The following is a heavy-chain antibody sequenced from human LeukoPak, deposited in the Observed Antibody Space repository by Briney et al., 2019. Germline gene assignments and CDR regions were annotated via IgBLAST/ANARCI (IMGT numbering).Heavy chain of an antibody. CDR2: ISAYNGNT. J-gene: IGHJ6*03. D-gene: IGHD3-10*01. CDR3: ARDQNYYGSGSYYGSYYYYYMDV. V-gene: IGHV1-18*01. Sequence: ASVKVSCKASGYTFTSYGISWVRQAPGQGLEWMGWISAYNGNTNYAQKLQGRVTMTTDTSTSTAYMELRSLRSDDTAVYYCARDQNYYGSGSYYGSYYYYYMDVWGKGTTVTVSS. CDR1: GYTFTSYG.